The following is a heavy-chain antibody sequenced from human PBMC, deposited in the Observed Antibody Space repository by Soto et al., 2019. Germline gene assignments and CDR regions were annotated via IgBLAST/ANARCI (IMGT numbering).Heavy chain of an antibody. J-gene: IGHJ4*02. V-gene: IGHV3-73*01. CDR3: ARDFIVGAPDYFDY. CDR2: IRNKGNNYAT. D-gene: IGHD1-26*01. CDR1: GFTFSDSA. Sequence: GGSLRLSCAASGFTFSDSAMHWVRQASGKGLEWVGRIRNKGNNYATAYTASVKGRFTISRDDSKNTAYLQMNSLKTEDTAVYYCARDFIVGAPDYFDYWGQGTLVTVSS.